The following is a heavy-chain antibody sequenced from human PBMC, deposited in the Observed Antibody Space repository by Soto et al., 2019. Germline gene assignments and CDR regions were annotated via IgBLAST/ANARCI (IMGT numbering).Heavy chain of an antibody. CDR2: IYWDDDK. D-gene: IGHD2-2*01. Sequence: SGPTLVNPTQTLTLTCTFSGFSLSTSGVGVGWIRQPPGKALEWLVLIYWDDDKRYSPSLKSRLTITKDTSKNQVVLTMTNMDPMDTATYYFARGVRYCTRTSCPNCFDPWGQGTLVTVSS. CDR1: GFSLSTSGVG. V-gene: IGHV2-5*02. J-gene: IGHJ5*02. CDR3: ARGVRYCTRTSCPNCFDP.